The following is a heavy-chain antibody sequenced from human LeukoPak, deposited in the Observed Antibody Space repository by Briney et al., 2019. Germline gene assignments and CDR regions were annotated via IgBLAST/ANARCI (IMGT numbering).Heavy chain of an antibody. CDR2: ISPGDSDT. CDR3: ARHRYSSGSEYFQH. CDR1: GYSFTSYW. J-gene: IGHJ1*01. V-gene: IGHV5-51*01. Sequence: GESLKISCKGSGYSFTSYWIGWVRQMPGKGLEWMGIISPGDSDTRYSPSFQGQVTMSADKSISTAYLQWSSLKASDTATYYCARHRYSSGSEYFQHWGQGTLVTVSS. D-gene: IGHD6-19*01.